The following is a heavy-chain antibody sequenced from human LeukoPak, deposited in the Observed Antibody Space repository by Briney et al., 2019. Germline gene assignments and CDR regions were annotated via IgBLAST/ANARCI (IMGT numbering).Heavy chain of an antibody. CDR1: GFSLSSYS. CDR3: ARAPGDILTGYQYPFDY. J-gene: IGHJ4*02. D-gene: IGHD3-9*01. Sequence: GGSLRLSCAASGFSLSSYSMNWVRQAPGKGLEWVSSISSSSSYIYYADSVKGRFTISRDNAKNSLYLQMNSLRAEDTAVYYCARAPGDILTGYQYPFDYWGQGTLVTVSS. V-gene: IGHV3-21*01. CDR2: ISSSSSYI.